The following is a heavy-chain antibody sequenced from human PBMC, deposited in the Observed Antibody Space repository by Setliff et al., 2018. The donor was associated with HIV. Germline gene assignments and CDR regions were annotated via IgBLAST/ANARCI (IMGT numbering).Heavy chain of an antibody. CDR1: GGSMTSSNYY. J-gene: IGHJ4*02. CDR2: ISSSGST. D-gene: IGHD3-22*01. Sequence: SETLSLTCTVSGGSMTSSNYYWGWIRQSPGRGLEWIGSISSSGSTTYHPSLRSRVTVSAATSKNQFSLKLTSVTAADTAVYFCARDPHYFDTSGHYSRFYFDYWGQGTLVTVSS. V-gene: IGHV4-39*07. CDR3: ARDPHYFDTSGHYSRFYFDY.